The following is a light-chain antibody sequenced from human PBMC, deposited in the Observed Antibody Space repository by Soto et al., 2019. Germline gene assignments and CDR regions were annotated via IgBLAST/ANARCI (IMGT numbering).Light chain of an antibody. CDR1: QSVSSY. V-gene: IGKV3-11*01. Sequence: EIVLTQSPATLSLSPGERATLSCRASQSVSSYLAWYQQKPGQAPRHLIYDASNRATGIPARFSGSGSGTDFTLTISSPEPEDFAVYYCQQRSNWPPITFGQGTRLEIK. CDR3: QQRSNWPPIT. J-gene: IGKJ5*01. CDR2: DAS.